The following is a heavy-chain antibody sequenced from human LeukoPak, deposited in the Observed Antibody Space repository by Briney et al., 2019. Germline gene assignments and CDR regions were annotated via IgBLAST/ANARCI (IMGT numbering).Heavy chain of an antibody. CDR3: ASTPLWFGSPHNNWFDP. D-gene: IGHD3-10*01. Sequence: GGSLRLSCAASECTFSTYWLSWVSQAPGKGLEWVANIKQDGSEKYYVDSVKGRFTISRDNAKNSLYLQMNSLRAEDTAVYYCASTPLWFGSPHNNWFDPWGQGTLVTVSS. CDR2: IKQDGSEK. CDR1: ECTFSTYW. J-gene: IGHJ5*02. V-gene: IGHV3-7*03.